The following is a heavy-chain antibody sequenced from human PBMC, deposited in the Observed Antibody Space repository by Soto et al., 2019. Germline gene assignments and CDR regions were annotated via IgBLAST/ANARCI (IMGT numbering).Heavy chain of an antibody. CDR3: ARSMGLCTGSGCRDY. CDR1: VGNFNTYT. D-gene: IGHD2-8*02. CDR2: NIPILDMA. J-gene: IGHJ4*02. V-gene: IGHV1-69*02. Sequence: QVQLLQSGTEVKKPGSSAKVSCRASVGNFNTYTISWGRQAPGQGLERLGRNIPILDMASDAQKLHGRVKITADKSTNTVYIELSSLRSEDTAVYFRARSMGLCTGSGCRDYWGQGTLVSVS.